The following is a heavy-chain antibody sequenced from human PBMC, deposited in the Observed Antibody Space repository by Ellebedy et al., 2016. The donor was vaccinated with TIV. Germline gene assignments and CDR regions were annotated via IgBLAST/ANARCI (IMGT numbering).Heavy chain of an antibody. Sequence: MPSEILSLTCSVSGGSVSSTRYYWAWIRQPPGKGLEYIGSVYYSGSPYYHPSFKSRVTLSADTSKNQFSLNLRTVTAADTAVYYCARTDPWQPIDDWGQGILVSVSS. CDR1: GGSVSSTRYY. D-gene: IGHD2-21*02. J-gene: IGHJ4*02. CDR2: VYYSGSP. V-gene: IGHV4-39*01. CDR3: ARTDPWQPIDD.